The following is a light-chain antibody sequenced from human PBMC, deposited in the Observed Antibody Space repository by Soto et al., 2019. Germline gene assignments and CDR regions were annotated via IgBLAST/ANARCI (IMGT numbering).Light chain of an antibody. CDR2: AAS. Sequence: QITQSPSSLASFVGDRGTITFRAGQGLNNYLTWYQQKPGKVPKLLIYAASTLQSGVPSRFSGSGSGTDFTLTISSLQPEDVATYYCQKYNSAPITFGQGTRLEIK. CDR1: QGLNNY. V-gene: IGKV1-27*01. CDR3: QKYNSAPIT. J-gene: IGKJ5*01.